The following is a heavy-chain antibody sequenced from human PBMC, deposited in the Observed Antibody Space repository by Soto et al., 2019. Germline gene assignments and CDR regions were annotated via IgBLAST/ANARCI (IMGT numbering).Heavy chain of an antibody. CDR3: ATTNWNHNWFDP. CDR1: GGSFSGYY. V-gene: IGHV4-34*01. D-gene: IGHD1-1*01. J-gene: IGHJ5*02. CDR2: INHRGST. Sequence: QVQLQQWGAGLLKSSETLSLTCAVYGGSFSGYYWSWIRQPPGKGLEWIGEINHRGSTNCNPSLKSRVTISVDTSKNPFSLKLSSVAAADTAVYYCATTNWNHNWFDPWGQGTLVTVSS.